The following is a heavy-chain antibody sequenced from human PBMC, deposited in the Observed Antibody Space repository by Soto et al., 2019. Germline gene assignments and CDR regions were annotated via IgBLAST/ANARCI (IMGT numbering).Heavy chain of an antibody. V-gene: IGHV4-31*03. J-gene: IGHJ6*02. CDR3: ARDPVVVGNYYYGMDV. CDR1: GGSISSGGYY. D-gene: IGHD2-15*01. Sequence: SETLSLTCTVSGGSISSGGYYWSWIRQHPGKGLEWIGYIYNSGSTYNNPSLNSRVTISVDTSKNQFSLKLRSVTAADTAVYYCARDPVVVGNYYYGMDVWGQGTTVTVSS. CDR2: IYNSGST.